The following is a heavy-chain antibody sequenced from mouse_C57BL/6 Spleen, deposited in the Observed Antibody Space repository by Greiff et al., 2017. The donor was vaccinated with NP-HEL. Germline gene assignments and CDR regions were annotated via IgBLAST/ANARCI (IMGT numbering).Heavy chain of an antibody. CDR1: GYTFTSYW. J-gene: IGHJ4*01. V-gene: IGHV1-72*01. Sequence: QVHVKQPGAELVKPGASVKLSCKASGYTFTSYWMHWVKQRPGRGLEWIGRIDPNSGGTKYNEKFKSKATLTVDKPSSTAYMQLSSLTSEDSAVYYCASHYYGYDNYAMDCWGQGTSVTVSS. CDR3: ASHYYGYDNYAMDC. CDR2: IDPNSGGT. D-gene: IGHD2-2*01.